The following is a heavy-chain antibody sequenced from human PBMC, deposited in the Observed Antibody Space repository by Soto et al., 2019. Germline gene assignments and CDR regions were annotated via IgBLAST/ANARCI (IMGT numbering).Heavy chain of an antibody. CDR2: IYTGGHT. Sequence: EVRLVESGGGLIQPGGSLRLSCEASGFTVSSSSMNWVRKAPGKGLEWVSVIYTGGHTYYTDSLKGRFTIARDNSKNTVSLPMHSPRPEDMAVDECARSPWQPRKYGFDSWGPGTLVPVSS. J-gene: IGHJ4*01. D-gene: IGHD2-2*01. V-gene: IGHV3-53*01. CDR3: ARSPWQPRKYGFDS. CDR1: GFTVSSSS.